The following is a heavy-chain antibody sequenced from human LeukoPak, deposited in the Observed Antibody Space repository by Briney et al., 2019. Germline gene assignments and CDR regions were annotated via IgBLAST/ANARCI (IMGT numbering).Heavy chain of an antibody. CDR1: GFTFSGYG. CDR2: ISYDGNTK. V-gene: IGHV3-30*03. Sequence: GGSLRLSCAASGFTFSGYGMHWVRQAPGKGPEWVAVISYDGNTKYYADSVKGRFTISRDNSKSTLFLQMNSLRAEDTAVYYCARGITMIQGVTYYFDYWGQGTLVTVSS. D-gene: IGHD3-10*01. J-gene: IGHJ4*02. CDR3: ARGITMIQGVTYYFDY.